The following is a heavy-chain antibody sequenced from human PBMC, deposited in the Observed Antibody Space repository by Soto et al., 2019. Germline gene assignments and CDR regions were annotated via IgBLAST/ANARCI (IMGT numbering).Heavy chain of an antibody. D-gene: IGHD3-3*01. J-gene: IGHJ4*02. CDR1: GYTFTSYY. Sequence: ASVKVSCKASGYTFTSYYMHWVRQAPGQGLEWMGIINPSGGSTSYAQKFQGRVTMTRDTSTSTVYMELSSLRSEDTAVYYCARGTFSELRFLEWLSPPGFDYWGQGTLVTVSS. CDR3: ARGTFSELRFLEWLSPPGFDY. CDR2: INPSGGST. V-gene: IGHV1-46*03.